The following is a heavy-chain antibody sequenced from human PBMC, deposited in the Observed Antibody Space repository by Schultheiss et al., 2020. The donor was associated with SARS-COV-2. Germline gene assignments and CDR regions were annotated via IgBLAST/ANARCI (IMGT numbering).Heavy chain of an antibody. CDR1: GGSVSSGSYY. CDR3: ARLHCTSASCKRNFFYGMDV. J-gene: IGHJ6*02. CDR2: IYYSGST. D-gene: IGHD2-2*01. Sequence: SETLSLTCTVSGGSVSSGSYYWSWIRQPPGKGLEWIGNIYYSGSTYYTPSLKSRVTISVDTSKNQFSLKLSSVTAADTAVYYCARLHCTSASCKRNFFYGMDVWGQGTTVTVSS. V-gene: IGHV4-39*01.